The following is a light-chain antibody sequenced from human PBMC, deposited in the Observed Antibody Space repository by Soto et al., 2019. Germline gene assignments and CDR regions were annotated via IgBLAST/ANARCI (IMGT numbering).Light chain of an antibody. V-gene: IGLV2-14*01. Sequence: ALTQPASVSGSPGQSITISCTGTSSDVGGYNYVSWYQQYPGKAPKLMIYDVSNRPSGVSNRFSGSKSGNTASLTISGLQAEDEADYYCSSYTTISTYVFGTGTKVTVL. CDR3: SSYTTISTYV. J-gene: IGLJ1*01. CDR1: SSDVGGYNY. CDR2: DVS.